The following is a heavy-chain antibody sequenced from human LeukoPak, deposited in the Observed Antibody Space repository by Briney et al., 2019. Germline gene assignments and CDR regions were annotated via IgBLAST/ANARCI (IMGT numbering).Heavy chain of an antibody. CDR2: ISGSGGST. V-gene: IGHV3-23*01. CDR1: GFTFNSYA. D-gene: IGHD6-13*01. CDR3: ARERVAAAGTM. J-gene: IGHJ4*02. Sequence: GGSLRLSCAASGFTFNSYAMSWVRQAPGKGLEWVSAISGSGGSTYYADSVKGRFTISRDNSKNMLSLQMSSLRAEDTAVYYCARERVAAAGTMWGQGTLVTVSS.